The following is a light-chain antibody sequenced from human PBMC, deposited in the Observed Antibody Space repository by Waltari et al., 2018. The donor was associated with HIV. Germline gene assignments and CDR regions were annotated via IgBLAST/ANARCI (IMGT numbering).Light chain of an antibody. CDR2: AIS. J-gene: IGLJ2*01. V-gene: IGLV2-14*03. Sequence: QSAPTQPASVSGSPGQSITISCNNMGDLTYVSCYQQYPAKAPKLLIYAISNRPSGMSRRFSGSKSGDTAALTIYGLQADDEADYFCTKYTSTTVLILFGGGTKVTVL. CDR3: TKYTSTTVLIL. CDR1: MGDLTY.